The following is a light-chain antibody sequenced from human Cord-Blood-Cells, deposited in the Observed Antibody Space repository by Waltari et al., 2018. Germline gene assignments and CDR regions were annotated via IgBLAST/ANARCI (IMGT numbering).Light chain of an antibody. Sequence: EIVLTQSPGTLSLSQGERATLSCRASQSVSSSYLAWYQQKPGQAPRLLIYGASSRATGIPDRFSGSGSGTDFTLTINRLEPEDFAVYYCQQYGSSLYTFGQGTKLEIK. CDR1: QSVSSSY. J-gene: IGKJ2*01. CDR3: QQYGSSLYT. V-gene: IGKV3-20*01. CDR2: GAS.